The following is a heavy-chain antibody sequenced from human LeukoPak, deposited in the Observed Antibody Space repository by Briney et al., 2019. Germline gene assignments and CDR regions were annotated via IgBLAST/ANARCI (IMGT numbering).Heavy chain of an antibody. Sequence: SETLSLTCAVYGGSFSGYYWSWIRQPPGKGLEWVGEINHSGSTNYNPSLKSRVTISVDTSKNHFSLKLSSVTAADTAVYYCARGKTYYDILTGPRQRFDPWGQGTLVTVSS. CDR2: INHSGST. V-gene: IGHV4-34*01. J-gene: IGHJ5*02. D-gene: IGHD3-9*01. CDR3: ARGKTYYDILTGPRQRFDP. CDR1: GGSFSGYY.